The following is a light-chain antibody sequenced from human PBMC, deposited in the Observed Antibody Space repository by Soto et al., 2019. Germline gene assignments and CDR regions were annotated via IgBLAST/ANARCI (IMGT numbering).Light chain of an antibody. V-gene: IGKV3-20*01. J-gene: IGKJ1*01. Sequence: ETVMTQSPATLSVSPGGRVTLSCRASQSVGSSYLAWYQQKPGQAPRLLIYRTSNRATGIPDRFSGSGSGTDFTLTISRLEPEDFAVYYCQQYGSSPWTFGQGTKVDIK. CDR2: RTS. CDR1: QSVGSSY. CDR3: QQYGSSPWT.